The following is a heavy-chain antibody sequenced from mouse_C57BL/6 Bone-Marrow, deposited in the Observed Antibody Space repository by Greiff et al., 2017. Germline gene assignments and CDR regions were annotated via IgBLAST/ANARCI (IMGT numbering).Heavy chain of an antibody. J-gene: IGHJ2*01. V-gene: IGHV5-4*03. Sequence: EVKLVESGGGLVKPGGSLKLSCAASGFTFSSYAMSWVRQTPEKMLEWVATISDGGSYTYYPDNVKGRFTISRDNAKNNLYLQMSHLKSEDTAMYYCARYDYWGQGTTLTVSS. CDR2: ISDGGSYT. CDR1: GFTFSSYA. CDR3: ARYDY.